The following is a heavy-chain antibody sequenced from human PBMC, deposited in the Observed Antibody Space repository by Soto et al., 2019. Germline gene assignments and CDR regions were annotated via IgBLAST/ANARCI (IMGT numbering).Heavy chain of an antibody. CDR2: ISYDGSNK. V-gene: IGHV3-30-3*01. J-gene: IGHJ6*02. CDR3: AREGGEFKGGYSFNYYYGMDV. Sequence: GGSLRLSCAASGFTFSSYAMYWVRQAPGKGLEWVAVISYDGSNKYYADSVKGRFTISRDNSKNTLYLQMNSLRAEDTAVYYCAREGGEFKGGYSFNYYYGMDVWGQGTTVTVSS. D-gene: IGHD5-18*01. CDR1: GFTFSSYA.